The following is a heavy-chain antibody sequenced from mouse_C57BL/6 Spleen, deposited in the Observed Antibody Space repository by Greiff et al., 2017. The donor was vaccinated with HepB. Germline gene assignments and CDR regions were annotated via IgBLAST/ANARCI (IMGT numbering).Heavy chain of an antibody. CDR1: GYTFTSYW. Sequence: QVQLQQPGAELVKPGASVKLSCKASGYTFTSYWMQWVKQRPGQGLEWIGEIDPSDSYTNYNQKFKGKATLTVDTSSSTAYMQLSSLTSEDSAVYYCARSGGLLRHAMDYWGQGTSVTVSS. D-gene: IGHD2-3*01. CDR3: ARSGGLLRHAMDY. V-gene: IGHV1-50*01. CDR2: IDPSDSYT. J-gene: IGHJ4*01.